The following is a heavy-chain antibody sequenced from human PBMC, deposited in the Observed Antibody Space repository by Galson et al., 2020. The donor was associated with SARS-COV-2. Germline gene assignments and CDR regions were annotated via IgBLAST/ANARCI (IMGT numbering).Heavy chain of an antibody. J-gene: IGHJ6*03. D-gene: IGHD2-2*01. V-gene: IGHV3-21*01. CDR2: ISSSCSYI. Sequence: ESLKISCEASGFTFSSYSMHLVRHAPGTGLEWVSSISSSCSYIYYADSVKGRFTISRDNAKNSLYLQMNSLRAEDTAVYYCARAHNRDIVVVPAAIPYYYYYMDVWGKGTTVTVSS. CDR3: ARAHNRDIVVVPAAIPYYYYYMDV. CDR1: GFTFSSYS.